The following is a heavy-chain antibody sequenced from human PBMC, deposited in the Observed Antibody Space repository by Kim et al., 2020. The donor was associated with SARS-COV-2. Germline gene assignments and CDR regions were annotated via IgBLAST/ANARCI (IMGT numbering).Heavy chain of an antibody. CDR2: ISYDGSNK. CDR1: GFTFSSYG. CDR3: AKDLMRGGYDWAKDYYYYYGMDV. Sequence: GGSLRLSCAASGFTFSSYGMHWVRQAPGKGLEWVAVISYDGSNKYYADSVKGRFTISRDNSKNTLYLQMNSLRAEDTAVYYCAKDLMRGGYDWAKDYYYYYGMDVWGQGTTVTVSS. J-gene: IGHJ6*02. D-gene: IGHD5-12*01. V-gene: IGHV3-30*18.